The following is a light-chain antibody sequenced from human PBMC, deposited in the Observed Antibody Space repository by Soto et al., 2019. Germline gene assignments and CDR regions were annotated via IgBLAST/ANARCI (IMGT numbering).Light chain of an antibody. CDR2: DTA. CDR1: TGAVTSGHY. V-gene: IGLV7-46*01. J-gene: IGLJ2*01. CDR3: SLSYSGARPV. Sequence: QAVVTQEPSLTVSPGGTVTLTCGSSTGAVTSGHYPYWFQQKPGQAPRTLIYDTADKHSWTPARFSGSLLGGKAALTLSGAQPEDEADYYCSLSYSGARPVFGGGTKLTVL.